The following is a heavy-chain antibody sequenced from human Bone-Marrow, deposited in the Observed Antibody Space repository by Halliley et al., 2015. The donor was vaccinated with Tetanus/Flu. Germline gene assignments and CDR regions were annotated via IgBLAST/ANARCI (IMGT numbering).Heavy chain of an antibody. CDR1: GFTFRSYW. CDR3: ARRIGGARPFDS. D-gene: IGHD3-16*01. J-gene: IGHJ4*02. Sequence: SLRLSCAASGFTFRSYWMHWVRQAPGKGLVWVSRVNFDGSTTNYADSVKGRFTISRDNAKNTLYLQMNSLRADDTAVYFCARRIGGARPFDSGAQGPLVTVSS. V-gene: IGHV3-74*01. CDR2: VNFDGSTT.